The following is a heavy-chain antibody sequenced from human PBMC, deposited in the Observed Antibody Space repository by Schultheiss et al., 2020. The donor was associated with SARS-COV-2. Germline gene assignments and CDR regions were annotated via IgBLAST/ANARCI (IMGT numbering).Heavy chain of an antibody. V-gene: IGHV1-69*06. D-gene: IGHD4/OR15-4a*01. CDR2: IIPIFGTA. Sequence: SVKVSCKASGGTFSSYAISWVRQAPGQGLEWMGGIIPIFGTANYAQKFQGRVTITADKSTSTAYMELSSLRSEDTAVYYCARGLETTVLNWFDPWGQGTLVTVSS. J-gene: IGHJ5*02. CDR1: GGTFSSYA. CDR3: ARGLETTVLNWFDP.